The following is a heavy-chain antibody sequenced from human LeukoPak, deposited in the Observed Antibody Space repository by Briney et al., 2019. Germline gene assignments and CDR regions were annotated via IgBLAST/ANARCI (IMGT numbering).Heavy chain of an antibody. J-gene: IGHJ4*02. Sequence: GGSLRLSCAASGFTFTTYAIHWVRQAPGKGLEWVAVISYDGIDKYYADFVQGRFTISRDNSKNTLYLEMNSLRLEDTAVYYCARDADIGVLDYWGQGTLVTVSS. V-gene: IGHV3-30*01. D-gene: IGHD5-12*01. CDR2: ISYDGIDK. CDR3: ARDADIGVLDY. CDR1: GFTFTTYA.